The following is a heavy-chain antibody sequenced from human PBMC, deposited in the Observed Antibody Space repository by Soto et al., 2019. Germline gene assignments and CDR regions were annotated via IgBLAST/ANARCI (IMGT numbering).Heavy chain of an antibody. V-gene: IGHV4-39*01. CDR1: GDSISSSSYY. CDR2: IYYSGTT. CDR3: ARPKRAFFITTYNWFDP. D-gene: IGHD3-22*01. Sequence: PSETLSLTCTVSGDSISSSSYYWGWIRQPPGKGLEWIGDIYYSGTTHYNPSLKSRVTISIDTSKNQFSLQLRSVTAADTAVYYCARPKRAFFITTYNWFDPWGQGTQVTVYS. J-gene: IGHJ5*02.